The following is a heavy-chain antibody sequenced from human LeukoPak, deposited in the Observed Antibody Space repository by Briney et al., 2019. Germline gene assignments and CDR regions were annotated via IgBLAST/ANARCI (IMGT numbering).Heavy chain of an antibody. CDR3: ARRYSSSWYLTYFDY. V-gene: IGHV4-39*01. J-gene: IGHJ4*02. CDR2: VYYSGST. CDR1: GGSISSSSYY. D-gene: IGHD6-13*01. Sequence: SETLSLTCTVSGGSISSSSYYWGWIRQPPGKGLEWIGNVYYSGSTYYNPTLKSRVTISADTSKNQFSLKLSSVTAADTAVYYCARRYSSSWYLTYFDYWGQGTLVTVSS.